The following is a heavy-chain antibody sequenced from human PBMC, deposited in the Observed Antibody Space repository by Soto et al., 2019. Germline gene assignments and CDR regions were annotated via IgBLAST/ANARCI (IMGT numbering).Heavy chain of an antibody. D-gene: IGHD6-13*01. CDR1: GYSFTSYW. CDR3: ARPIDAAAGTTYYYYYYGMDV. V-gene: IGHV5-10-1*01. Sequence: LGESLKISCKGSGYSFTSYWISWVRQMPGKGLEWMGRIDPSDSYTNYSPSFQGHVTISADKSISTAYLQWSSLKASDTAMYYCARPIDAAAGTTYYYYYYGMDVWGQGTTVTVSS. J-gene: IGHJ6*02. CDR2: IDPSDSYT.